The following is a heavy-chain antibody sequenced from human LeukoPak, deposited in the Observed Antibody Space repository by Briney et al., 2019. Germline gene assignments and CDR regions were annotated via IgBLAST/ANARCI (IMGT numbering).Heavy chain of an antibody. CDR3: ARLSRSGELLSS. Sequence: PSETLSLTCTVSGGSISSSFYYWGWIRQPPGKGLEWIGSIYHSGSTYYNPSLKSRVTISVDTSRNQFSLKLSSVTAADTAVYYCARLSRSGELLSSWGQGTLVTVSS. CDR1: GGSISSSFYY. J-gene: IGHJ4*02. V-gene: IGHV4-39*07. D-gene: IGHD3-10*01. CDR2: IYHSGST.